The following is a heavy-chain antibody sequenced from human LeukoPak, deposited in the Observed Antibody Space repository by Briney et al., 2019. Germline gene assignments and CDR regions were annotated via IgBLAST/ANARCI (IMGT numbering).Heavy chain of an antibody. V-gene: IGHV3-33*01. D-gene: IGHD3-22*01. J-gene: IGHJ3*02. CDR2: IWYDGSNK. CDR3: ASEVVITHDDAFDI. CDR1: GFTFSSYG. Sequence: PGGSLRLSCAASGFTFSSYGMHWVRQAPRKGLEWVAVIWYDGSNKYYADSVKGRFTISRDNSKNTLYLQMNSLRAEDTAVYYCASEVVITHDDAFDIWGQGTMVTVSS.